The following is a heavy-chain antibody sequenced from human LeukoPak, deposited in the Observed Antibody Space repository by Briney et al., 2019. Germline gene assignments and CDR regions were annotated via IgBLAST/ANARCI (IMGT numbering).Heavy chain of an antibody. Sequence: PGGSLRLSCAASGFSIGPYWMTWARQVPGKGLEWVANINQDGRGKSYVDSVKGRFTISRDNAKNSLYLQMNSLRAEDTALYHCARVPSRWRLFGGAFDIWGQGTMVTVSS. D-gene: IGHD2-21*02. J-gene: IGHJ3*02. CDR1: GFSIGPYW. CDR2: INQDGRGK. CDR3: ARVPSRWRLFGGAFDI. V-gene: IGHV3-7*03.